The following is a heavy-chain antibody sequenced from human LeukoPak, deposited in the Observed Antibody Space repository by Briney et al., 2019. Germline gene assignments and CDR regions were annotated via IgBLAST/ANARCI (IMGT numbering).Heavy chain of an antibody. V-gene: IGHV4-59*08. D-gene: IGHD3-10*02. Sequence: SETLSLTCTVSGGSISSYYWSWIRQPPGKGLEWIGYIYYSGSTYYNPSLKSRVTISVDTSKNQFSLKLSSVTAADTAVYYCARYVLVNGFYYFDYWGQGTLVTVSS. CDR2: IYYSGST. CDR3: ARYVLVNGFYYFDY. J-gene: IGHJ4*02. CDR1: GGSISSYY.